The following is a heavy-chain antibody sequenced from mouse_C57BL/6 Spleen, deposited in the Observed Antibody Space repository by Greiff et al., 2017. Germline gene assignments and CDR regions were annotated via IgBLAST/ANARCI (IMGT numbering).Heavy chain of an antibody. CDR2: ISSGSSTI. CDR3: ARRGRGTTVVATDYFDY. D-gene: IGHD1-1*01. Sequence: EVMLVESGGGLVKPGGSLKLSCAASGFTFSDYGMHWVRQAPEKGLEWVAYISSGSSTIYYADTVKGRFTISRDNAKHTLFLQMTSLRSEDTAMYYCARRGRGTTVVATDYFDYWGQGTTLTVSS. J-gene: IGHJ2*01. V-gene: IGHV5-17*01. CDR1: GFTFSDYG.